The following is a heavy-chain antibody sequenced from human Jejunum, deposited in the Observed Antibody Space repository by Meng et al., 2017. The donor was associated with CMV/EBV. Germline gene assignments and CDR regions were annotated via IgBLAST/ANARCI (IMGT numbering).Heavy chain of an antibody. Sequence: GFTLSSYAMHWVRQGPGKGLEWVAIISFDGSNKYYADSVKGRFTISRDNSKNTVYLQINSLRPEDTAVYYCAREGRFPLDYGLDVWGQGTTVTVSS. CDR1: GFTLSSYA. CDR3: AREGRFPLDYGLDV. J-gene: IGHJ6*02. V-gene: IGHV3-30-3*01. D-gene: IGHD3-3*01. CDR2: ISFDGSNK.